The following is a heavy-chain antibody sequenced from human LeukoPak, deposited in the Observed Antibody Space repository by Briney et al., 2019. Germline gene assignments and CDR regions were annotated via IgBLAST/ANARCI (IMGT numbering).Heavy chain of an antibody. V-gene: IGHV1-69*05. J-gene: IGHJ4*02. CDR1: GGTFSSYA. CDR3: VRDNPKCCGVVPANIDDY. CDR2: IIPIFGTA. D-gene: IGHD2-15*01. Sequence: SVKVSCKASGGTFSSYAISWVRQAPGQGLEWMGGIIPIFGTANYAQKFQGRVTITTDESTSTAYMELSSLRSEDTAVYYCVRDNPKCCGVVPANIDDYWGQGTLVTVSS.